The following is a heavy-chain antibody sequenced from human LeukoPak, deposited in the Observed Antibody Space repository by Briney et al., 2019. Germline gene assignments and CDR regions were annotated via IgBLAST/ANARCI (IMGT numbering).Heavy chain of an antibody. V-gene: IGHV3-72*01. CDR3: ARVRYYLDY. J-gene: IGHJ4*02. Sequence: GGSLRLSCAASGFTFSDHYMDWVRQAPGKGLEWVGRIRNKVNSYSTEYAASVKGRFTISRDDSKNSLYLQMHSLKTEDTAVYYCARVRYYLDYWGQGTLVTVSS. D-gene: IGHD3-9*01. CDR1: GFTFSDHY. CDR2: IRNKVNSYST.